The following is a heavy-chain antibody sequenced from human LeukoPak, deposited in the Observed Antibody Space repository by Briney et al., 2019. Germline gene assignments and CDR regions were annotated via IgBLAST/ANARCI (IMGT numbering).Heavy chain of an antibody. D-gene: IGHD2-21*02. Sequence: PGGSLRLSCAASGFTVSSNYMSWVRQAPGKGLEWVSVIYSGGSTYYADSVKGRFTISRDNSKNTLYLQMNSLRAEDTAVYYCARAEVVVTRYAFDIWGQGTMVTVSS. CDR2: IYSGGST. V-gene: IGHV3-53*01. CDR1: GFTVSSNY. CDR3: ARAEVVVTRYAFDI. J-gene: IGHJ3*02.